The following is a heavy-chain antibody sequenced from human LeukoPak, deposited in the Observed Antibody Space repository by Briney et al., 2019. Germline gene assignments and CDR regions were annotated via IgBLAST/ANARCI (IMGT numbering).Heavy chain of an antibody. CDR3: ARDPTPGRSGWYESWFDP. CDR2: INPNSGGT. Sequence: ASVKVSCKASGYTFTGYYMHWVRQAPGQGLEWMGWINPNSGGTNYAQKFQGRVTMTRDTSISTAYMELSRLRSDDTAVYYCARDPTPGRSGWYESWFDPWGQGTLVTVSS. J-gene: IGHJ5*02. CDR1: GYTFTGYY. D-gene: IGHD6-19*01. V-gene: IGHV1-2*02.